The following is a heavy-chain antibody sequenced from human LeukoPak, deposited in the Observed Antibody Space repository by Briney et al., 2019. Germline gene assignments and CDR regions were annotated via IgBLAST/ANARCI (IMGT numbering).Heavy chain of an antibody. CDR1: GGSISSSNW. J-gene: IGHJ4*02. CDR3: ARREGYDSSGYYYGSGY. D-gene: IGHD3-22*01. Sequence: SETLSLTCAVSGGSISSSNWWSWVRQPPGKGLEWIGETYHSGSTNYNPSLKSRVTISVDKSKNQFSLKLSSVTAADTAVYYCARREGYDSSGYYYGSGYWGQGTLVTVSS. V-gene: IGHV4-4*02. CDR2: TYHSGST.